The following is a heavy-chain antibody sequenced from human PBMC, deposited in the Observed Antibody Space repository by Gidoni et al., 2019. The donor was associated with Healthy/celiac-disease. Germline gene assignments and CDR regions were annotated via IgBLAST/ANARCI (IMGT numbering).Heavy chain of an antibody. CDR3: ARDPYDYGDYDRDY. J-gene: IGHJ4*02. CDR1: GFPFSSYA. CDR2: ISYDGSNK. D-gene: IGHD4-17*01. V-gene: IGHV3-30-3*01. Sequence: QVQLVESGGGVVQPGRSLRLSCAASGFPFSSYAMHWVRPAPGKGLEWVAVISYDGSNKYYADSVKGRFTISRDNSKNTLYLQMNSLRAEDTAVYYCARDPYDYGDYDRDYWGQGTLVTVSS.